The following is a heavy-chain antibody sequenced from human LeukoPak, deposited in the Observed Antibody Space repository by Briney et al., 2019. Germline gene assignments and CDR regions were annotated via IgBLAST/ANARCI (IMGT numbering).Heavy chain of an antibody. V-gene: IGHV4-4*07. CDR1: GGSISSYY. J-gene: IGHJ4*02. Sequence: PSETLSLTCTVSGGSISSYYWSWIRQPAGKGLEWIGRIYTSGSTNYNPSLKSRVTMSVDTSKNQFSLNLSSVTAADTAVYYCARDDSSGYHTTYFDYWGQGTLVTVSS. CDR3: ARDDSSGYHTTYFDY. CDR2: IYTSGST. D-gene: IGHD3-22*01.